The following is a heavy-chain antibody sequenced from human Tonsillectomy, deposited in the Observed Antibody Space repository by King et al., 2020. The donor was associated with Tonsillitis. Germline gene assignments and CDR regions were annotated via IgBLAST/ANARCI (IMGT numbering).Heavy chain of an antibody. CDR1: GFTVGTYY. Sequence: QLVQSGGGLVQPGESLRLSCVASGFTVGTYYMNWVRKAPGKGLEWVSVMYSGGNTYYADSVKGRFTISRDNSKNTLFLQMSSLRAEDTAVYYCARGYMVWDQNIYYFDYWGQGTLVIVSS. V-gene: IGHV3-53*01. CDR3: ARGYMVWDQNIYYFDY. CDR2: MYSGGNT. D-gene: IGHD3-10*01. J-gene: IGHJ4*02.